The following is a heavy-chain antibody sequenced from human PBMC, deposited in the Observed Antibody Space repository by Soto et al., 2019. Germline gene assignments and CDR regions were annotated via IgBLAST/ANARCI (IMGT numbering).Heavy chain of an antibody. J-gene: IGHJ6*02. V-gene: IGHV3-23*01. D-gene: IGHD2-15*01. CDR1: GFTFSRNA. Sequence: EVQLLESGGGVVQPGESLRLSCAASGFTFSRNAMSWVRQAPGKGLEWVSTIGSAGTADHADSVKGRFTISRDNSKNTQSLQMNSLRAEDTAVYYCAKLGFCSGGTCYLDYYNGVDVWGQGTTVTVSS. CDR2: IGSAGTA. CDR3: AKLGFCSGGTCYLDYYNGVDV.